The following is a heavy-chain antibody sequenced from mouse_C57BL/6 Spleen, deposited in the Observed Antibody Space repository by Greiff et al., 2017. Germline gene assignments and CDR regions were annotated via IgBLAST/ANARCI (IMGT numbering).Heavy chain of an antibody. CDR2: IYPGDGDT. V-gene: IGHV1-80*01. D-gene: IGHD1-1*01. CDR3: ARWRNYYGSSYGGDY. J-gene: IGHJ4*01. CDR1: GYAFSSYW. Sequence: VQRVESGAELVKPGASVKISCKASGYAFSSYWMNWVKQRPGKGLEWIGQIYPGDGDTNYNGKFKGKATLTADKSSSTAYMQLSSLTSEDSAVYFCARWRNYYGSSYGGDYWGQGTSVTVSS.